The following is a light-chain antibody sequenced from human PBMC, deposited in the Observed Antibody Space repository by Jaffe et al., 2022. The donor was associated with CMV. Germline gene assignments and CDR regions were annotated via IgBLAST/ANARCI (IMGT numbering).Light chain of an antibody. Sequence: DLVMTQTPLSLSVTPGQPASISCKCSQSLTHVDGRSHLYWYLQRPGQSPQLLIFEASSRFSGVPDRFIGSGSGTDFTLSISRVQAEDVGVYYCMQGLHLPMYTFGQGTKLEIK. CDR2: EAS. CDR1: QSLTHVDGRSH. J-gene: IGKJ2*01. CDR3: MQGLHLPMYT. V-gene: IGKV2-29*02.